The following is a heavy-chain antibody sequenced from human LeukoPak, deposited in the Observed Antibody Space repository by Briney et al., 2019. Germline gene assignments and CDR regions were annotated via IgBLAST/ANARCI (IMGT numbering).Heavy chain of an antibody. CDR3: ARDRGNYDSSGQGAFDI. J-gene: IGHJ3*02. D-gene: IGHD3-22*01. Sequence: SETLSLTCTVSGGSISSGDYYWGWIRQPPGKGLEWIGYIYYSGSTYYNPSLKSRVTISVDTSKNQFSLKLSSVTAADTAVHYCARDRGNYDSSGQGAFDIWGQGTMVTVSS. CDR1: GGSISSGDYY. V-gene: IGHV4-30-4*01. CDR2: IYYSGST.